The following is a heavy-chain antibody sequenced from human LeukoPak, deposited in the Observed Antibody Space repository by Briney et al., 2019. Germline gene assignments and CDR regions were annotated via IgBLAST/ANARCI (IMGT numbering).Heavy chain of an antibody. Sequence: SETLSLTCAVYGGSFSGYYWSWIRQPPGKGLEWIGEINHSGSTNYNPSLKSRVTISVDTSKNQFSLKLSSVTAADTAVYYCARRPDSGSYYSKWYYFDYWGQGTLVTVSS. CDR3: ARRPDSGSYYSKWYYFDY. D-gene: IGHD1-26*01. CDR1: GGSFSGYY. J-gene: IGHJ4*02. V-gene: IGHV4-34*01. CDR2: INHSGST.